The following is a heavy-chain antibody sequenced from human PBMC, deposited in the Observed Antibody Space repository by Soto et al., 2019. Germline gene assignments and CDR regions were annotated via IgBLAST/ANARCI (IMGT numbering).Heavy chain of an antibody. J-gene: IGHJ4*02. CDR1: GFTFSNAW. CDR2: IKSKTDGETT. CDR3: STGGYFLDY. D-gene: IGHD3-16*01. V-gene: IGHV3-15*01. Sequence: GGSLRLSCAGSGFTFSNAWMKWVRQAPGKGLEWVGRIKSKTDGETTDYAAPVKGRFTVSRDDSKSTVFLQMNNLKTEDTAVYYCSTGGYFLDYWGQGTLVTVSS.